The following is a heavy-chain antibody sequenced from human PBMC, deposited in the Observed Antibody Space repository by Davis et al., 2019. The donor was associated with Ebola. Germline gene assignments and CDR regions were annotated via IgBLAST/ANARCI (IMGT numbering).Heavy chain of an antibody. CDR1: GGSISSYY. D-gene: IGHD4/OR15-4a*01. CDR3: ARGIGGLGAWFDP. J-gene: IGHJ5*02. CDR2: INHSGST. V-gene: IGHV4-34*01. Sequence: SETLSLTCTVSGGSISSYYWSWIRQPPGKGLEWIGEINHSGSTNYNPSLKSRVTISVDTSKNQFSLKLSSVTAADTAVYYCARGIGGLGAWFDPWGQGTLVTVSS.